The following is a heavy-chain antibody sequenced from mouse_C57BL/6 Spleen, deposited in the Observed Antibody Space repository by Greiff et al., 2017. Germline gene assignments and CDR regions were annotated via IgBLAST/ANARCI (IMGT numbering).Heavy chain of an antibody. D-gene: IGHD2-1*01. CDR2: INPSTGGT. Sequence: VHVKQSGPELVKPGASVKISCKASGYSFTGYYMNWVKQSPEKSLEWIGEINPSTGGTTYNQKFKAKATLTVDKSSSTAYMQLKSLTSEDSAVYYCARKDYGNYDYFDYWGQGTTLTVSS. CDR1: GYSFTGYY. J-gene: IGHJ2*01. V-gene: IGHV1-42*01. CDR3: ARKDYGNYDYFDY.